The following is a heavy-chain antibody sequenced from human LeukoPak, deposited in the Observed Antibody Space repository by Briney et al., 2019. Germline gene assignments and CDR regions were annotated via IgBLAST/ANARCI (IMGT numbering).Heavy chain of an antibody. CDR3: ARDLAYSRLDY. CDR1: GFTFSSYY. Sequence: SGGSLRLSCVGSGFTFSSYYMNWVRQAPGKGLEWVANIKPDGSEKYSADSVKGRFTISRDNAENSLYLQMNSLRVEDTAFYYCARDLAYSRLDYWGQGMLVTVSS. CDR2: IKPDGSEK. D-gene: IGHD5-18*01. V-gene: IGHV3-7*01. J-gene: IGHJ4*02.